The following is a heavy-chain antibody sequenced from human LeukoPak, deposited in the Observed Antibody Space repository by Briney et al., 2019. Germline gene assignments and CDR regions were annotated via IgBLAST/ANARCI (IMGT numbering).Heavy chain of an antibody. Sequence: SVNVSFKASGGTFSIYAISWVRQAPGQGLEWMGGIIPIFGTANYAQKFQGRVTITVDESTSTAYMELSSLRSEDTAVYYCARVWDGYNYFDYWGQGTLVTVSS. D-gene: IGHD5-24*01. V-gene: IGHV1-69*13. J-gene: IGHJ4*02. CDR3: ARVWDGYNYFDY. CDR1: GGTFSIYA. CDR2: IIPIFGTA.